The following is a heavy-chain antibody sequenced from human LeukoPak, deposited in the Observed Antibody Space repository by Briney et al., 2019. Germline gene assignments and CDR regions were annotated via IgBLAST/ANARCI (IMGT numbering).Heavy chain of an antibody. Sequence: SLRVSCKASGGTFSSYAISWVRQAPGQGLEWMGGINPIFGTANYAQKFQGRVTITTDESTSTAYMELSSLRSEDTAVYYCARGGLVYSSSSAGYYFDYWGQGTLVTVSS. J-gene: IGHJ4*02. CDR1: GGTFSSYA. CDR3: ARGGLVYSSSSAGYYFDY. CDR2: INPIFGTA. D-gene: IGHD6-6*01. V-gene: IGHV1-69*05.